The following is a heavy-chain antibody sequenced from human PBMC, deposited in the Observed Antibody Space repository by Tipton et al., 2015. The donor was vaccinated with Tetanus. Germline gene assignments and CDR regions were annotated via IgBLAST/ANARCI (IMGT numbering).Heavy chain of an antibody. CDR2: IYYSGST. CDR3: ARHENGIVGATMSAFDI. Sequence: TLPLTCTVSGGSISSSSYYWGWIRQPPGKGLEWIGSIYYSGSTYYNPSLKSRVTISVDTSKNQFSLKLSSVTAADTAVYYCARHENGIVGATMSAFDIWGQGTMVTVSS. J-gene: IGHJ3*02. D-gene: IGHD1-26*01. CDR1: GGSISSSSYY. V-gene: IGHV4-39*01.